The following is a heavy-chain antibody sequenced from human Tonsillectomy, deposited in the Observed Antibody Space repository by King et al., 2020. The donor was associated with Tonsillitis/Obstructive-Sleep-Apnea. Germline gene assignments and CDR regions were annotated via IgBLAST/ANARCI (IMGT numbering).Heavy chain of an antibody. J-gene: IGHJ6*03. D-gene: IGHD3-3*01. V-gene: IGHV1-69*01. CDR2: NIPLFGTA. Sequence: QLVQSGAEVKKPGSSVKVSCKASGGTFSSHAISWVRQAPGQGLEWVGGNIPLFGTANYAQKFQGRVPITADESTHTAYMELSSLGSEDTAVYYCARMSDITIFGVVTIGDYYYYYMDVWGKGTTVTVSS. CDR1: GGTFSSHA. CDR3: ARMSDITIFGVVTIGDYYYYYMDV.